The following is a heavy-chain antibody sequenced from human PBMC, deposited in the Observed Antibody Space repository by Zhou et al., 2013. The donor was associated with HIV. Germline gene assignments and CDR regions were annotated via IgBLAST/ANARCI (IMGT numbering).Heavy chain of an antibody. CDR3: ATYGPGYNWMYK. CDR2: MAPNSDVT. CDR1: GYTFTDYY. V-gene: IGHV1-2*02. J-gene: IGHJ4*02. Sequence: QVQLVQSGAEVKKPGASVKVSCKASGYTFTDYYMHWVRQGPGQGLEWMGWMAPNSDVTKYTPKLQGRVTMTRDTSISIAYMELNSLTSDDTAVYYCATYGPGYNWMYKWGQGTLVTVSS. D-gene: IGHD1-20*01.